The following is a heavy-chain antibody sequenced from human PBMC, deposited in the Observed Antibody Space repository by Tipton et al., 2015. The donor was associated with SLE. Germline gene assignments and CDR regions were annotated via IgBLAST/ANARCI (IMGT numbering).Heavy chain of an antibody. Sequence: LRLSCTVSGFSISSGYYWGWMRQSPGKGLEWIGSIYRSGGTYYTPSLRSRVTISLDTSMNQFSLDLSSVTAADTAVYYCARSVTPAAIGWFDPWGQGTLVTVSS. CDR2: IYRSGGT. V-gene: IGHV4-38-2*02. D-gene: IGHD2-2*01. CDR3: ARSVTPAAIGWFDP. J-gene: IGHJ5*02. CDR1: GFSISSGYY.